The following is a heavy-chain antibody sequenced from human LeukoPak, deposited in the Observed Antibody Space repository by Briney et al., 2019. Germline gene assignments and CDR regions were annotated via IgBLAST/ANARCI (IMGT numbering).Heavy chain of an antibody. Sequence: GGSLRLSCAASGFTFSSYWMHWVRQAPGEGLVWVSRINTDGSNTAYADSVKGRFTISRDNAKNTLYLQMNSLRVEDTALYYCARSFSNTVRGVGDSWGQGTLVTVSS. CDR2: INTDGSNT. V-gene: IGHV3-74*01. J-gene: IGHJ4*02. CDR3: ARSFSNTVRGVGDS. D-gene: IGHD3-10*01. CDR1: GFTFSSYW.